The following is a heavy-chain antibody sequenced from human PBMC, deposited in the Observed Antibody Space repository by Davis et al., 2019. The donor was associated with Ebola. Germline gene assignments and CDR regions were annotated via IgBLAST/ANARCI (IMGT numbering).Heavy chain of an antibody. V-gene: IGHV3-23*01. D-gene: IGHD4/OR15-4a*01. CDR3: AKVRPEKSAKAGSGMDV. J-gene: IGHJ6*02. CDR1: GFTFSSYA. Sequence: PGGSLRLSCAASGFTFSSYAMSWVRQAPGKGLEWVSSISSSSSYIYYADSVKGRFTISRDNSKNTLYLQMNSLRAEDTAVYYCAKVRPEKSAKAGSGMDVWGQGTTVTVSS. CDR2: ISSSSSYI.